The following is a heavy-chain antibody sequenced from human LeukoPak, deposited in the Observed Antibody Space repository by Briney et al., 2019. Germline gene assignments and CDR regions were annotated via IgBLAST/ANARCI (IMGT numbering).Heavy chain of an antibody. CDR2: INPNSGGT. V-gene: IGHV1-2*06. CDR3: ARASYYYDSSGYYYVDYFDY. Sequence: ASAKVSCKASGYTFTSYYMHWVRQAPGQGLEWMGRINPNSGGTNYAQKFQGRVTMTRDTSISTAYMELSRLRSDDTAVHYCARASYYYDSSGYYYVDYFDYWGQGTLVTVSS. J-gene: IGHJ4*02. CDR1: GYTFTSYY. D-gene: IGHD3-22*01.